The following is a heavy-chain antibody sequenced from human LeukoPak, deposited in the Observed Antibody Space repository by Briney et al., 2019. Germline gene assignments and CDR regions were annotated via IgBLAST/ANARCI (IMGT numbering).Heavy chain of an antibody. CDR2: ISGSGGST. J-gene: IGHJ4*02. V-gene: IGHV3-23*01. CDR1: GFTFDSFS. CDR3: AKGSPGLKSDY. Sequence: GGSLRLSCAASGFTFDSFSINWVRQAPGKGLEWVSAISGSGGSTYYADSVKGRFTISRDNSKHTLYLQMNSLRAEDTAVYYCAKGSPGLKSDYWGQGTLVTVSS. D-gene: IGHD3-10*01.